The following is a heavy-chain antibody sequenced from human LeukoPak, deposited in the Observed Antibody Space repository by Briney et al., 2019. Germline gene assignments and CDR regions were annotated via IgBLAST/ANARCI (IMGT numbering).Heavy chain of an antibody. J-gene: IGHJ4*02. Sequence: GASVKVSCKASGGTFSSYGISWVRQAPGQGLEWMGGIIPIFGTPDYAQKFQGRVTISADESTSTACMELSRLRSEDTAVYYCAKLGVGSYDGSGYIDYWGQGTLVTVSS. D-gene: IGHD3-22*01. V-gene: IGHV1-69*13. CDR2: IIPIFGTP. CDR3: AKLGVGSYDGSGYIDY. CDR1: GGTFSSYG.